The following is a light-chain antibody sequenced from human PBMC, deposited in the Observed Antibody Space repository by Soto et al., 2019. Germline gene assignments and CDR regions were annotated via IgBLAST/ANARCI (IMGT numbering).Light chain of an antibody. Sequence: EIVLTQSPATVSLSPGERATLSCRASQSVRRYLAWYQQKPGQAPRLLIYDASNRATGIPARFSGSGSGTDFTLTISSLEPEDFAVYHCQQRTNWPLTFGGGTKVEIK. J-gene: IGKJ4*01. V-gene: IGKV3-11*01. CDR1: QSVRRY. CDR2: DAS. CDR3: QQRTNWPLT.